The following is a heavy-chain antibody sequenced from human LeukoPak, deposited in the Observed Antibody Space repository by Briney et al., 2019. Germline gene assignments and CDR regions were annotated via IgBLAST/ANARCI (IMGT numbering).Heavy chain of an antibody. CDR2: ISSSSSYI. CDR1: GFTFSSYS. D-gene: IGHD1-1*01. CDR3: ARLPPDSPPLNWNLLWYFDY. J-gene: IGHJ4*02. Sequence: GGSLRLSCAASGFTFSSYSMNWVRQAPGKGLEWVSSISSSSSYIYYADSVKGRFTISRDNAKNSLYLQMNSLRAEDTAVYYCARLPPDSPPLNWNLLWYFDYWGQGTLVTVSS. V-gene: IGHV3-21*01.